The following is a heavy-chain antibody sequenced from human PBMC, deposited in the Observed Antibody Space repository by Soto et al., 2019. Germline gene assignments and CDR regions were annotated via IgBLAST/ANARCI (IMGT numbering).Heavy chain of an antibody. V-gene: IGHV4-59*08. CDR1: GGSISSYY. Sequence: SETLSLTCTVSGGSISSYYWSWVRQPPGKGLEWIGYISYSGSTNYNPSLKSRVTISVDTSKNQFSLELSSVTAADTAVYYCTKQYRGYTSSDCWGQGTLVTVSS. CDR2: ISYSGST. CDR3: TKQYRGYTSSDC. D-gene: IGHD5-12*01. J-gene: IGHJ4*02.